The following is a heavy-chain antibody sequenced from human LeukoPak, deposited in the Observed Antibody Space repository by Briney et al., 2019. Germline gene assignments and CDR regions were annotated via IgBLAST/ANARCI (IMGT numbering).Heavy chain of an antibody. CDR3: AKSLGSGWFLPFDY. CDR1: GFTFSSYA. Sequence: GGSLRLSCAASGFTFSSYAMSWVRQAPGKGLEWVSAISGSGGSTYYADSVKGRFTISRDNSKNTLYLQMNSLRAEDTAAYYCAKSLGSGWFLPFDYWGQGTLVTVSS. CDR2: ISGSGGST. J-gene: IGHJ4*02. D-gene: IGHD6-19*01. V-gene: IGHV3-23*01.